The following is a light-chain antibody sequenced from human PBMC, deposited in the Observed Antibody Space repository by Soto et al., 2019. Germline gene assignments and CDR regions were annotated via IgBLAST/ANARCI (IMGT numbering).Light chain of an antibody. CDR3: QQYGSSRGT. Sequence: EIVLTQSPATLSLSPGERATLSCRASLSVSSSYLAWYQQKPGQAPRLLIYGASSRATGIPDRFSGSGSGTDFTLTISRLEPEDFAVYYCQQYGSSRGTFGQGTKVDIK. CDR1: LSVSSSY. V-gene: IGKV3-20*01. CDR2: GAS. J-gene: IGKJ1*01.